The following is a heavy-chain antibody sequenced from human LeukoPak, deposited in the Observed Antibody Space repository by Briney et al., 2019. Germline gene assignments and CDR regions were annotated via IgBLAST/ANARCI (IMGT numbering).Heavy chain of an antibody. CDR1: GYTFTHYS. V-gene: IGHV1-3*03. Sequence: ASVKVSCKASGYTFTHYSMHWVRQAPGQRLEWMGWINAGNGNTKYSHEFQGRVTITRDTSPSTAYMELSSLRSEDMAVYYCARFYRGSYYDYWGQGTLVTVSS. J-gene: IGHJ4*02. CDR3: ARFYRGSYYDY. CDR2: INAGNGNT. D-gene: IGHD1-26*01.